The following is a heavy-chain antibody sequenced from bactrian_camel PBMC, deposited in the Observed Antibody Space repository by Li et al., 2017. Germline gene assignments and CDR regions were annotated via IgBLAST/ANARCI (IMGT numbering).Heavy chain of an antibody. CDR2: IYTNGGRT. CDR3: AAGGSQVWDRWEWYNY. Sequence: HVQLVESGGDSVQAGGSLRLSCVAYGNSYRRNLVAWFRQGPGKEREGVAVIYTNGGRTNYADSVKGRFTISQEEIRNAVYLHLQMDNLMPEDSAMYYCAAGGSQVWDRWEWYNYRGQGTQVTVS. CDR1: GNSYRRNL. V-gene: IGHV3S53*01. D-gene: IGHD3*01. J-gene: IGHJ4*01.